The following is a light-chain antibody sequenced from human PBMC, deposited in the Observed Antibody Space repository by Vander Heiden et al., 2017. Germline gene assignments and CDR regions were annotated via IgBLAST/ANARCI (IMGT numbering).Light chain of an antibody. Sequence: DLVMHQSPLSLPVTPGEPASISCRSSQSLLHSNGYTYCDGYLQKQGQSPQLLIYLVSNRAAGAPDRGRGSGAGTEVTPKISSVEDEDGGVDYCMQALQTTLKFGGGTKVEIK. CDR3: MQALQTTLK. CDR1: QSLLHSNGYTY. V-gene: IGKV2-28*01. CDR2: LVS. J-gene: IGKJ4*02.